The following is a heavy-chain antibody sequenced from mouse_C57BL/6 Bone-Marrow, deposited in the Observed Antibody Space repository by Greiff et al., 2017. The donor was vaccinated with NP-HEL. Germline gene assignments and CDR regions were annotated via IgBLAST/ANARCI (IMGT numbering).Heavy chain of an antibody. Sequence: VQLQQSGTVLARPGASVKMSCKTSGYTFTSYWMHWVKQRPGQGLEWIGAIYPGNSDTSYNQKFKGKAKLTAVTSASTAYMELSSLTNEDSAVYYCTRPYYDYDERDYFDYWGQGTTLTVSS. J-gene: IGHJ2*01. V-gene: IGHV1-5*01. CDR3: TRPYYDYDERDYFDY. D-gene: IGHD2-4*01. CDR1: GYTFTSYW. CDR2: IYPGNSDT.